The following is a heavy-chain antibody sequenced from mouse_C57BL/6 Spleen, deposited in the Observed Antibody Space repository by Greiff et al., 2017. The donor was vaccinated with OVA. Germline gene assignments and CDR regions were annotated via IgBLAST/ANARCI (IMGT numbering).Heavy chain of an antibody. CDR1: GFTFSSYA. Sequence: EVQGVESGGGLVKPGGSLKLSCAASGFTFSSYAMSWVRQTPEKRLEWVATISDGGNYTYYPDNVKGRFTISRDNAKNNLYLQMSHLKSEDTAMYYCARRDDYLDYWGQGTTLTVSS. D-gene: IGHD2-3*01. J-gene: IGHJ2*01. CDR2: ISDGGNYT. CDR3: ARRDDYLDY. V-gene: IGHV5-4*03.